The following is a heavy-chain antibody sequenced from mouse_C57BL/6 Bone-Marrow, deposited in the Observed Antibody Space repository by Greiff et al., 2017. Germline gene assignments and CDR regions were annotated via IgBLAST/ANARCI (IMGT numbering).Heavy chain of an antibody. D-gene: IGHD2-4*01. CDR2: IYPRSGNT. CDR1: GYTFTSYG. CDR3: ARGKKLYDYDAWFAY. Sequence: QVQLKESGAELARPGASVKLSCKASGYTFTSYGISWVKQRTGQGLEWIGEIYPRSGNTYYNEKFKGKATLTADKSSSTAYMELRSLTSEDSAVYFCARGKKLYDYDAWFAYWGQGTLVTVSA. J-gene: IGHJ3*01. V-gene: IGHV1-81*01.